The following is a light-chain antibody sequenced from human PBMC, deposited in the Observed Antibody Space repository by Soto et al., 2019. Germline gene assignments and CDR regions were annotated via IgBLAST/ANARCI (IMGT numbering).Light chain of an antibody. J-gene: IGKJ1*01. V-gene: IGKV1-5*03. CDR1: QSISSW. CDR2: KAA. CDR3: QQYGSYRT. Sequence: DIQMTQSPSTLSASVGDRVTITCRASQSISSWLAWYQQRPGRAPKLLIYKAANLQSEVPSRFSGSGSGTEFTLTISSLQPDDFATYYCQQYGSYRTFGQGTKVEIK.